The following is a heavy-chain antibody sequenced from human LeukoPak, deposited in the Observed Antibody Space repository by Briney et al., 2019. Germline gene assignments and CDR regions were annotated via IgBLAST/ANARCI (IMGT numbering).Heavy chain of an antibody. CDR3: ARVVATLFDY. J-gene: IGHJ4*02. CDR1: GFTFDDHG. D-gene: IGHD5-12*01. V-gene: IGHV3-20*04. Sequence: GGSLRLSCAASGFTFDDHGMSWVRQAPRKGLEWVSGINWNGGSTGYADSVKGRFTISRDNAKTSLYLQMNSLRAEDTAVYYCARVVATLFDYRGQGTLVTVSS. CDR2: INWNGGST.